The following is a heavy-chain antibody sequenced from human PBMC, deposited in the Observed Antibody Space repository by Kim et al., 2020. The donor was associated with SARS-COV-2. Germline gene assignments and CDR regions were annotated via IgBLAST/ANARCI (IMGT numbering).Heavy chain of an antibody. Sequence: ASVKVSCKASGYTFTDFYMHWVRQTPGQGLEWMGRINSKSGGTNYAQRFQGRVTMTRDTSTTTAYMELNRLTSVDTAVYYCARDRVTKGIGPWGQGTLVT. CDR2: INSKSGGT. J-gene: IGHJ5*02. V-gene: IGHV1-2*06. D-gene: IGHD3-3*01. CDR3: ARDRVTKGIGP. CDR1: GYTFTDFY.